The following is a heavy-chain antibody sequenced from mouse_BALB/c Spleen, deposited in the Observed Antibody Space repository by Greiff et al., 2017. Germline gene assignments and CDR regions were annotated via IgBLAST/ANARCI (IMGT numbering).Heavy chain of an antibody. CDR3: ARDTDYGSGYFDV. Sequence: EVQGVESGGGLVQPGGSLRLSCATSGFTFTDYYMSWVRQPPGKALEWLGFIRNKANGYTTEYSASVKGRFTISRDNSQSILYLQMNTLRAEDSATYYCARDTDYGSGYFDVWGAGTTVTVSS. CDR2: IRNKANGYTT. V-gene: IGHV7-3*02. J-gene: IGHJ1*01. CDR1: GFTFTDYY. D-gene: IGHD1-1*01.